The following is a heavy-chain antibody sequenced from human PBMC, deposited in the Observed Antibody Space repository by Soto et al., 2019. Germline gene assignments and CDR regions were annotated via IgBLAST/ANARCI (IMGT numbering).Heavy chain of an antibody. CDR2: ISSSGSTI. J-gene: IGHJ6*02. CDR1: GFTFSDYY. D-gene: IGHD2-21*02. Sequence: GGSLRPSCAASGFTFSDYYMSWIRQAPGKGLEWVSYISSSGSTIYYADSVKGRFTISRDNAKNSLYLQMNSLRAEDTAVYYCARDRCGGDCDGMDVWGQGTTVTVSS. CDR3: ARDRCGGDCDGMDV. V-gene: IGHV3-11*01.